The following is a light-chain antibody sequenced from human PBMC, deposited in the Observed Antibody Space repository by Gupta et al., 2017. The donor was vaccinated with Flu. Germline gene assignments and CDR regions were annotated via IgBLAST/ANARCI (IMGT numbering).Light chain of an antibody. CDR3: QQRSNWPT. J-gene: IGKJ1*01. CDR1: QSVSNS. CDR2: DIS. V-gene: IGKV3-11*01. Sequence: EIVLTQSPVTLSMSPGERATLSCRASQSVSNSLAWYQQKPGQAPRLLIYDISHRATGVSARFSGSGYRTDFTLTISSLEPDDFAVYYCQQRSNWPTFGQGTKVEMK.